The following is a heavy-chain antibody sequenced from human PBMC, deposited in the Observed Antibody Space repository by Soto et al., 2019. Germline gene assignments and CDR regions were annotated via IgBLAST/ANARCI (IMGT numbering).Heavy chain of an antibody. Sequence: QVQLVQSGAEVKKPGSSVKVSCKAFGGTFSSYTISWVRQAPGQGLEWMGRIIPILGIGNYAQKFQGRVTSTADKSTSTAYMELSSLRSEDTAVYYCARYRGDAYNWNWGQGTLVTVSS. V-gene: IGHV1-69*02. CDR2: IIPILGIG. J-gene: IGHJ4*02. D-gene: IGHD1-1*01. CDR3: ARYRGDAYNWN. CDR1: GGTFSSYT.